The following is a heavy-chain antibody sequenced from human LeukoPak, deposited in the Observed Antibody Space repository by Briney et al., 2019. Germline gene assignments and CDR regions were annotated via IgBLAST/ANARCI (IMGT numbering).Heavy chain of an antibody. V-gene: IGHV3-30-3*01. CDR2: ISYDGSNK. J-gene: IGHJ4*02. CDR1: GFTFSSYA. Sequence: GGSLGLSCAASGFTFSSYAMHWVRQAPGKGLEWVAVISYDGSNKYYADSVKGRFTISRDNSKNTLYLQMNSLRAEDTAVYYCAREACSGGSCYSLFYYFDYWGQGTLVTVSS. CDR3: AREACSGGSCYSLFYYFDY. D-gene: IGHD2-15*01.